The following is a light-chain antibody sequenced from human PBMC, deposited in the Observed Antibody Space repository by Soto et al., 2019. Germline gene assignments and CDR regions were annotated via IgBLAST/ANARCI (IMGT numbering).Light chain of an antibody. CDR1: QSISSY. CDR2: AAS. J-gene: IGKJ3*01. Sequence: DILMTQSPSTVSASIGDRVTITCRASQSISSYLNWYQQKPGKAPKLLIYAASSLQSGVPSRFSGSGSGTDFTLTISSLQPEDFATYYCQQSYSTPRTFGPGTKVDIK. V-gene: IGKV1-39*01. CDR3: QQSYSTPRT.